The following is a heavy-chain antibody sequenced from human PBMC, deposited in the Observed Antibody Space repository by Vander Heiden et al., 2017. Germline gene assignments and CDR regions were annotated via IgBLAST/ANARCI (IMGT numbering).Heavy chain of an antibody. CDR1: GFSLSNARMG. V-gene: IGHV2-26*01. CDR2: IFSNDEK. J-gene: IGHJ4*02. Sequence: QVTLKESGPVLVKPTETLTLTCTVSGFSLSNARMGVSWIRQPPGKALEWLAHIFSNDEKSYSTSLKSRLTISKDTSKSQVVLTMTNMDPVDTATYYCARSLRWELHFDYWGQGTLVTVSS. CDR3: ARSLRWELHFDY. D-gene: IGHD1-26*01.